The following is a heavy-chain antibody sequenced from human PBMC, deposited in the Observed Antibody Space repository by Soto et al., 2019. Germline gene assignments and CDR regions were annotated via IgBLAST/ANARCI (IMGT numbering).Heavy chain of an antibody. CDR1: GGTFSNYP. CDR2: IIPIFGTV. D-gene: IGHD5-12*01. Sequence: QVQRVQSGAEVKKPGSSVKVSCKASGGTFSNYPISWVRQAPGQGLEWLGGIIPIFGTVNYAQKFQGRVTITADESTSTAYMELSSLRSEDTAVYYCARGNHRWLQLWYFDLCGRGTLVTVSS. V-gene: IGHV1-69*12. J-gene: IGHJ2*01. CDR3: ARGNHRWLQLWYFDL.